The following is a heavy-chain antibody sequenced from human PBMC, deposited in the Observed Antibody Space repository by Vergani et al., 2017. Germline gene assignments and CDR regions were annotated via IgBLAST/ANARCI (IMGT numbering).Heavy chain of an antibody. V-gene: IGHV4-61*02. CDR1: GGSISSGSYY. J-gene: IGHJ6*02. Sequence: QVQLQESGPGLVKPSQTLSLTCTVSGGSISSGSYYWSWIRQPAGKGLEWIGRIYTSGSTNYNPSLKSRVTISVDTSKNQFSLKLSSATAADTAVYYCARVLPLWSPWNVWGQGTTVTVSS. CDR2: IYTSGST. D-gene: IGHD5-18*01. CDR3: ARVLPLWSPWNV.